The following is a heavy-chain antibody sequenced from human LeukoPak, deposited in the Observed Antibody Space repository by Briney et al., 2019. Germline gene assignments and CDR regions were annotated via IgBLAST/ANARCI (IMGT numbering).Heavy chain of an antibody. CDR2: IIPIFGTA. CDR3: ASLFTSGYNPLWFDP. D-gene: IGHD3-3*01. V-gene: IGHV1-69*13. J-gene: IGHJ5*02. Sequence: ASVKVACKASGGTFSSYAISWVRQAPGQGREWMGGIIPIFGTANYAQKFQSRVTITADESTSTAYMELSSLRSEDTAVYYCASLFTSGYNPLWFDPWGQGTLVTVSS. CDR1: GGTFSSYA.